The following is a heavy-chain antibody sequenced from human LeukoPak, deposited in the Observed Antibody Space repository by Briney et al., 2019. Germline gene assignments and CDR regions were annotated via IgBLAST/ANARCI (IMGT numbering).Heavy chain of an antibody. Sequence: GGSLRLSCAASGFTVSSNYMSWDRQAPGKGLEWVSVLYSGGNTYYTDSVKGRFTISRDNSKNTLYLQMNSLRGEDTAVYYCARVSGFRVYWGQGTLVTVS. J-gene: IGHJ4*02. CDR2: LYSGGNT. CDR3: ARVSGFRVY. D-gene: IGHD3-3*01. CDR1: GFTVSSNY. V-gene: IGHV3-53*01.